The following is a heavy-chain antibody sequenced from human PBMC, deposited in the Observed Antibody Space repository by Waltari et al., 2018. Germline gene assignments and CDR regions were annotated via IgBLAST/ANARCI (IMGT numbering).Heavy chain of an antibody. V-gene: IGHV4-39*07. Sequence: QLQLQESGPGLVKPSETLSLTCTVPGGSISSSCYYWGRIRQPPGKGLEWIGSIYYSGSTYYNPSLKSRVTISVDTSKNQFSLKLSSVTAADTAVYYCARDLPMTTVTTADAFDIWGQGTMVTVSS. CDR1: GGSISSSCYY. J-gene: IGHJ3*02. CDR3: ARDLPMTTVTTADAFDI. CDR2: IYYSGST. D-gene: IGHD4-17*01.